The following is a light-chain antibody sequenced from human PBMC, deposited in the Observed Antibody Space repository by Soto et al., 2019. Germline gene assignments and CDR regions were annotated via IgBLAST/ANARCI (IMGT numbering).Light chain of an antibody. Sequence: SYELTQPPSVAVAPGQTARITCGGTSIGTISVHWYQQKPGQAPVLVIYYDSDRPSGIPERFSGFNSGNTATLTISRVEAGDEADYYCQVWDSSSHHQVFGGGTKLTVL. CDR1: SIGTIS. V-gene: IGLV3-21*04. CDR2: YDS. CDR3: QVWDSSSHHQV. J-gene: IGLJ2*01.